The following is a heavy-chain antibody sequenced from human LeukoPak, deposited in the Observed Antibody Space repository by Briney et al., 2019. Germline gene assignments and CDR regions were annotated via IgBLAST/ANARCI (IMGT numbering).Heavy chain of an antibody. D-gene: IGHD3-10*01. CDR3: ARLRERPQHYYGSGSYLGWFDP. CDR1: GGSISSYY. V-gene: IGHV4-59*08. J-gene: IGHJ5*02. Sequence: SETLSLTCTVSGGSISSYYWSWIRQPPGKRLEWIGYIYYSGSTNYNPSLKSRVTISVDTSKNQFSLKLSSVTAADTAVYYCARLRERPQHYYGSGSYLGWFDPWGPGTLVTVSS. CDR2: IYYSGST.